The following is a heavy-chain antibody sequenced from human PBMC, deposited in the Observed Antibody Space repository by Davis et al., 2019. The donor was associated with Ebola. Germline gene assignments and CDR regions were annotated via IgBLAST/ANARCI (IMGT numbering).Heavy chain of an antibody. Sequence: ASVKVSCKASGYIFTSYAMHWVRQAPGQRLEWMGWINAGNGDTKYSQKFRDRVTITRDTSASTSYMELSSLRSEDTAVYYCAREEYSSSWYQNYFDYWGQGTLVTVSS. CDR3: AREEYSSSWYQNYFDY. D-gene: IGHD6-13*01. CDR1: GYIFTSYA. CDR2: INAGNGDT. V-gene: IGHV1-3*01. J-gene: IGHJ4*02.